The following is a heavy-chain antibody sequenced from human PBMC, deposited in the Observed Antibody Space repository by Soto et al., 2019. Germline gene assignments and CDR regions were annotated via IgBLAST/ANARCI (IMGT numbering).Heavy chain of an antibody. CDR2: INPLSGIP. CDR3: ATPACAATWCSPSHNLDH. J-gene: IGHJ4*02. Sequence: QVQLVQSGAEVKKPESSVKVSCKTSGGTFVRHVISWVRQAPGQGPEWMGKINPLSGIPNYAQKCQDIVTFTADTDASTAYMELSSLRSDDTAVYYCATPACAATWCSPSHNLDHWGQGTLVTVSS. CDR1: GGTFVRHV. D-gene: IGHD2-8*02. V-gene: IGHV1-69*09.